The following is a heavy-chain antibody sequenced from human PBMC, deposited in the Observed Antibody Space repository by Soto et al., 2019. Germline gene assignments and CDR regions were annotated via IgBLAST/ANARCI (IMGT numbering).Heavy chain of an antibody. CDR3: ASRQVVAGTNEYYYGMDV. V-gene: IGHV1-3*01. D-gene: IGHD6-19*01. CDR2: INAGNGNT. CDR1: GYTFSSYA. Sequence: QVQLVQHGAEVKKPGASVKVSCKASGYTFSSYAMHWVRQAPGQRLEWMGWINAGNGNTKYSQKFQGRVTITRDTSASTAYMEMSSLRSEDTAVYYCASRQVVAGTNEYYYGMDVWGQGTTVTVSS. J-gene: IGHJ6*02.